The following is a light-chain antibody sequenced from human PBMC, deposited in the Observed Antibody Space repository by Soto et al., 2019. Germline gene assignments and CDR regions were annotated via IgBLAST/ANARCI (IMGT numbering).Light chain of an antibody. CDR1: SSDIGGYNF. Sequence: QSALTQPASVSRSPGQSITISCTGTSSDIGGYNFVSWYQHHPGKAPKLMIYEVNNRPSGVSSRFSGSKSGNTASLTISGLQTEDEADYYCSSFTTSSTLVVFGGGTKVTVL. V-gene: IGLV2-14*01. CDR2: EVN. J-gene: IGLJ2*01. CDR3: SSFTTSSTLVV.